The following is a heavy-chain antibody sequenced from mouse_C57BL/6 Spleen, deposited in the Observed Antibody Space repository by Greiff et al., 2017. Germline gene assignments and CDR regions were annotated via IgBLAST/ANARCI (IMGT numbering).Heavy chain of an antibody. CDR2: IHPNSGST. V-gene: IGHV1-64*01. CDR3: AREGGSRGLAY. CDR1: GYTFTSYW. J-gene: IGHJ3*01. Sequence: VQLQQPGAELVKPGASVKLSCKASGYTFTSYWMHWVKQRPGQGLEWIGMIHPNSGSTNYNEKFKSKATLTVDKSSSTAYMQLSSLTSEDSAVYYCAREGGSRGLAYWGQGTLVTVSA.